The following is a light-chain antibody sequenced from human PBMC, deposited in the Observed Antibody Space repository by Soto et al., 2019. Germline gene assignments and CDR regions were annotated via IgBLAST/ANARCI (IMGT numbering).Light chain of an antibody. CDR2: KAS. V-gene: IGKV1-5*03. J-gene: IGKJ1*01. CDR3: QQYDVYWT. CDR1: QRISTW. Sequence: DIQMTQSPSTLSASVGDSVTITCRARQRISTWLAWYQQKPGKAPKLLIYKASNLETGVPSRFSGSGSGTEFTLTISSLQPDDFATYYCQQYDVYWTFGRGTKVEI.